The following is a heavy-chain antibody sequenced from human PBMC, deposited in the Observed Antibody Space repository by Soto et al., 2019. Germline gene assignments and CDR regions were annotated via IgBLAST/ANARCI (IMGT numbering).Heavy chain of an antibody. CDR1: GFSLSTSGMR. V-gene: IGHV2-70*04. D-gene: IGHD1-1*01. Sequence: GPTLGNATQTLTLTCTFSGFSLSTSGMRVSWIRQPPGKALEWLARIDWDDDKFYSTSLKTRLTISKDTSKNQVVLTMTNMDPVDTATYYCARIVPWSGGASDIWGQGTMVTVSS. CDR3: ARIVPWSGGASDI. CDR2: IDWDDDK. J-gene: IGHJ3*02.